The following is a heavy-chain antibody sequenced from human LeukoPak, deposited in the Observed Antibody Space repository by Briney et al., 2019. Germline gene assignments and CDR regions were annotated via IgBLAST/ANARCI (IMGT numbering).Heavy chain of an antibody. Sequence: KSGGSLRLSCAASGFTFHTYAMTWVHQAPGKGLEWVSAISGSGGNTYYTDSVKGRFTISRDASKNTLYLQMNNLRAEDTAVYYCARNLNSGNYYYFDYWGQGTLVTVSS. J-gene: IGHJ4*02. V-gene: IGHV3-23*01. CDR2: ISGSGGNT. CDR1: GFTFHTYA. CDR3: ARNLNSGNYYYFDY. D-gene: IGHD1-26*01.